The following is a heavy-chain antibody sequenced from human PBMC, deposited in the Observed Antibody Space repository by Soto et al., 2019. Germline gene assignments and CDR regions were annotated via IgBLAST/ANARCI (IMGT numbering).Heavy chain of an antibody. CDR1: GGSVSSGSYY. CDR3: ARVGTVTHTRLMDY. CDR2: IYYSGST. D-gene: IGHD2-2*02. J-gene: IGHJ4*02. V-gene: IGHV4-61*01. Sequence: QVRLQESGPGLVKPSETLSLTCTVSGGSVSSGSYYWSWIRQPPGKGLEWIGYIYYSGSTNYNPSLTPRVTIAVDTSKNQFSLKLSSVTAADTAVYYCARVGTVTHTRLMDYWGQGTLVTVSS.